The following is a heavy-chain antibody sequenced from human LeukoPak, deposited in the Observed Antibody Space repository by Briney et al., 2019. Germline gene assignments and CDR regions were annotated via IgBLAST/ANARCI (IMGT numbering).Heavy chain of an antibody. Sequence: GRSLRLSCAASGFTFSSYGMHWVHQAPGKGLEWVAVISYDGSNKYYADSVKGRFTISRDNSKNTLYLQMNSLRAEDTAVYYCAKDIVGATVGYFDYWGQGTLVTVSS. CDR2: ISYDGSNK. V-gene: IGHV3-30*18. CDR1: GFTFSSYG. D-gene: IGHD1-26*01. J-gene: IGHJ4*02. CDR3: AKDIVGATVGYFDY.